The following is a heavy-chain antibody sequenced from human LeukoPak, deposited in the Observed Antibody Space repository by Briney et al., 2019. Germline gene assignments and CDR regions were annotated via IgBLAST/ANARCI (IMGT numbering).Heavy chain of an antibody. D-gene: IGHD3-9*01. CDR3: ARGLYDILTGYADY. Sequence: ASLKHSCKASGYTSTSYAINTVPHTTGQGLEWMGWMNPNSGNTAYAQKFQGRVTMTRNTSISTAYMELSSLRSEDMAVYSCARGLYDILTGYADYCGQRTLVTVSS. CDR2: MNPNSGNT. CDR1: GYTSTSYA. V-gene: IGHV1-8*01. J-gene: IGHJ4*01.